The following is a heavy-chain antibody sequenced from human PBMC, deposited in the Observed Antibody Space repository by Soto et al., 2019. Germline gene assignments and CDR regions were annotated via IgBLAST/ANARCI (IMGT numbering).Heavy chain of an antibody. V-gene: IGHV3-74*01. Sequence: EVQLVESGGGLVQPGGSLRLSCAASGFTFSSYWMHWVRQAPGKGLVWVSRINSDGSSTSYADSVKGRFTISRDNAKNTLSLQMNSLRAEDTAVYYCARAVAVQLERKMRYYFDYWGQGTLVTVSS. J-gene: IGHJ4*02. CDR2: INSDGSST. CDR1: GFTFSSYW. D-gene: IGHD1-1*01. CDR3: ARAVAVQLERKMRYYFDY.